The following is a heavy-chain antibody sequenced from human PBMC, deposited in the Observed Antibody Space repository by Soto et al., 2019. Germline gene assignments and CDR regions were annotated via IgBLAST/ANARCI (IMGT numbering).Heavy chain of an antibody. J-gene: IGHJ3*02. D-gene: IGHD3-16*01. CDR3: AGDRRMITFAVVRDGRWFSFDI. CDR2: IIPIFGTA. Sequence: VQLVQSGAEVKKPGSSVKVSCKASGGTFSSYAISWVRQAPGQGLEWMGGIIPIFGTANYAQKFQGRATLTADDPPRTAYMDLSGRKSENTAVYYCAGDRRMITFAVVRDGRWFSFDIWGQGTMVTVSS. CDR1: GGTFSSYA. V-gene: IGHV1-69*12.